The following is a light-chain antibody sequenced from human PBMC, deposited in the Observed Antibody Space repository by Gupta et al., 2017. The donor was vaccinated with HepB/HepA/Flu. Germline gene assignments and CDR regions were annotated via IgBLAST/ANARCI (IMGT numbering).Light chain of an antibody. CDR3: QQTSAFPWT. CDR1: PGMSGF. Sequence: DIQLTQSPSFVSASGGERVTITCRASPGMSGFLAWYQQKPGKAPKLLLYGVSNLHSGVSSRFVGSGSGTAFTLTITSLQPDDLASYFCQQTSAFPWTFGQGTRVEVK. J-gene: IGKJ1*01. CDR2: GVS. V-gene: IGKV1-12*01.